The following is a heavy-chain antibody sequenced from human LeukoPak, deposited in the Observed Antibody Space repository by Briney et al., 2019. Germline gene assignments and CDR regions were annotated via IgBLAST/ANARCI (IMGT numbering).Heavy chain of an antibody. J-gene: IGHJ4*02. CDR3: ARMKRADPSPIDY. CDR1: GFTFSSYW. V-gene: IGHV3-7*01. CDR2: ITQDGSEK. Sequence: GGSLRLSCAASGFTFSSYWMSWVRQAPGKGLEWVANITQDGSEKYYVDSVKGRFTISRDNAKNSLYLQMNSLRAEDTAVYYCARMKRADPSPIDYWGQGTLVTVSS.